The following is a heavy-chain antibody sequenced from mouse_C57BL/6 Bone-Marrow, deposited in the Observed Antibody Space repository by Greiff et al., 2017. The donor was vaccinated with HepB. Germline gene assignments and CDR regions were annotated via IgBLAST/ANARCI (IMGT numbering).Heavy chain of an antibody. CDR1: GYTFTSYW. J-gene: IGHJ2*01. CDR2: IDPSDSYT. CDR3: ARFTTVPDY. D-gene: IGHD1-1*01. Sequence: QVQLQQPGAELVRPGTSVKLSCKASGYTFTSYWMHWVKQRPGQGLEWIGVIDPSDSYTNYNQKFKGKATLTVDTSSSTAYMQLSSLTSEDSAVYYCARFTTVPDYWGQGTTLTVSS. V-gene: IGHV1-59*01.